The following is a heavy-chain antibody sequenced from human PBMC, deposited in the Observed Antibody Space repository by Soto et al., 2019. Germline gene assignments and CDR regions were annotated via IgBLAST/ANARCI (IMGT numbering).Heavy chain of an antibody. CDR3: ARGWKGIAVAGNDY. D-gene: IGHD6-19*01. Sequence: SETLSLTCAVYGGSFSGYYWSWIRQPPGKGLEWIGEINHSGSTNYNPSLKSRVTISVDTSKNQFSLKLSSVTAADTAVYYCARGWKGIAVAGNDYWGQGTLVTVSS. CDR1: GGSFSGYY. CDR2: INHSGST. J-gene: IGHJ4*02. V-gene: IGHV4-34*01.